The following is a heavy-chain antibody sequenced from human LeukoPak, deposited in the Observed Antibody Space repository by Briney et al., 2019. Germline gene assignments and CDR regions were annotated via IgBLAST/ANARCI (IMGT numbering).Heavy chain of an antibody. J-gene: IGHJ2*01. V-gene: IGHV3-13*01. D-gene: IGHD6-13*01. CDR1: GFTFSSYD. CDR3: ARVSSSWRPWYFDL. Sequence: PGGSLRLSCAASGFTFSSYDMHWVRQATGKGLEWVSAIGTAGDTYYPGSVKGRFTISRENAKNSLYLQMNSLRAGDTAVYYCARVSSSWRPWYFDLWGRGTLVTVAS. CDR2: IGTAGDT.